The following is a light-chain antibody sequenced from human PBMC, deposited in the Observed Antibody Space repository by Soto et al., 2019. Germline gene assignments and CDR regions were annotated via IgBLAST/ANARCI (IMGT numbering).Light chain of an antibody. J-gene: IGKJ1*01. CDR1: QSLSGNY. CDR2: RAS. CDR3: QHYGASPWT. Sequence: EVVLTQSTATLSLSPVQIATLSCMSSQSLSGNYLAWYQQKPGQAPRVLIYRASIRATGISDRFSGSGSGTDFTLTISRLEPEDFAVYYCQHYGASPWTFGQGTKVDIK. V-gene: IGKV3-20*01.